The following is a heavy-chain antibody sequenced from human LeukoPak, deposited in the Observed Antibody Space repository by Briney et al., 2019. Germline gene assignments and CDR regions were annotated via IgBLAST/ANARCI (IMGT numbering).Heavy chain of an antibody. J-gene: IGHJ6*03. V-gene: IGHV1-2*04. CDR1: GYTFTGYY. Sequence: ASVKVSCKASGYTFTGYYMHWVRQAPGQGLEWMGWINPNSGGTNYAQKFQGWVTMTRDTSISTAYMELSRLRSDDTAVYYCARDSYDFWSGHMDVWGKGTTVTVSS. D-gene: IGHD3-3*01. CDR3: ARDSYDFWSGHMDV. CDR2: INPNSGGT.